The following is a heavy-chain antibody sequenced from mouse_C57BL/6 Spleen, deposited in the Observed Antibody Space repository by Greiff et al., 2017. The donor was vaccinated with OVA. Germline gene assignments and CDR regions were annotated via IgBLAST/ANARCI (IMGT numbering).Heavy chain of an antibody. CDR2: LNPNNGGT. V-gene: IGHV1-26*01. J-gene: IGHJ3*01. CDR1: GYTFTDYY. D-gene: IGHD1-1*01. CDR3: APSTGRDGFAY. Sequence: VQLQQSGPELVKPGASVKISCKASGYTFTDYYMNWVKQSHGKSLEWIGDLNPNNGGTSYNQKFKGKATLTVAKSSSTAYMELRSLTSEDSAVYYCAPSTGRDGFAYWGQGTLVTVSA.